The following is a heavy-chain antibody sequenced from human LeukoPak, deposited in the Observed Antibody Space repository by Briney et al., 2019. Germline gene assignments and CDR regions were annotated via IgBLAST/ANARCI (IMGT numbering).Heavy chain of an antibody. CDR1: GFTVSSNY. D-gene: IGHD3-10*01. J-gene: IGHJ4*02. CDR2: IYSGGST. CDR3: AKDWKYYYGSGSYYVY. V-gene: IGHV3-53*01. Sequence: GGSLRLSCAASGFTVSSNYMTWVRQAPGKGLEWVSVIYSGGSTYYADSVKGRFTISRDNSKNTLYLQMNSLRAEDTAVYYCAKDWKYYYGSGSYYVYWGQGTLVTVSS.